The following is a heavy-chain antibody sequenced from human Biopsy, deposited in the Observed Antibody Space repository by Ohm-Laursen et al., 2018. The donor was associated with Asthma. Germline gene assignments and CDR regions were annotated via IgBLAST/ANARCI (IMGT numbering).Heavy chain of an antibody. D-gene: IGHD2-2*01. CDR1: GGTFNTYV. Sequence: SVNVSCKSLGGTFNTYVIGWVRQAPGQGIEWMGGINSVFGTTTYPQKFQDRVTITADDSTSTVYMELSSLRSEDTAVYYCARKAGSCISRTCYSLDFWGQGTLVTVSS. CDR3: ARKAGSCISRTCYSLDF. V-gene: IGHV1-69*13. J-gene: IGHJ4*02. CDR2: INSVFGTT.